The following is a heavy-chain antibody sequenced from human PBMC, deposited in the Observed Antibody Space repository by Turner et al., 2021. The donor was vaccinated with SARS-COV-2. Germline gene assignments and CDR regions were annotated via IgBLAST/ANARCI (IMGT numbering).Heavy chain of an antibody. J-gene: IGHJ4*02. CDR3: ARQGGVDY. V-gene: IGHV4-39*01. CDR2: ISYTGRT. Sequence: QLQLQESRPGLVKPSETLSLTCAVSGGSISTTNHYWGWIRQPPGKGLEWIGSISYTGRTFYTPSLKSRVTLSMDTSKNHFSLKVTSVTAADTAVYYCARQGGVDYWGQGTRVTVSS. CDR1: GGSISTTNHY.